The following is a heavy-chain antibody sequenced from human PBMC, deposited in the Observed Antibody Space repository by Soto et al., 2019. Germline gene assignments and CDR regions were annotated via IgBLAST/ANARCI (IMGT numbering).Heavy chain of an antibody. V-gene: IGHV3-23*01. Sequence: PGGSLGLSCAASGFTFSSYGMHWVRQAPGKGLEWVSSNNGDGTSTYYADSVKGRFTISKDSSKNTLYLQMNSLRAEDTAVYYCAKGGSMLRGVGYTQWFDPWGQGTLVTVSS. J-gene: IGHJ5*02. CDR1: GFTFSSYG. CDR3: AKGGSMLRGVGYTQWFDP. CDR2: NNGDGTST. D-gene: IGHD3-10*01.